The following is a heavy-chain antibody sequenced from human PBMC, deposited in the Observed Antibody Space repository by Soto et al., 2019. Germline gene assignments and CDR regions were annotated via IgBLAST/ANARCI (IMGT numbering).Heavy chain of an antibody. V-gene: IGHV1-69*13. CDR1: GGTFSSYA. CDR2: IIPIFGTA. Sequence: SVKVSCKASGGTFSSYAISSVRQAPGQGLEWMGGIIPIFGTANYAQKFQGRVTITADESTSTAYMELSGLRSEDTAVYYCARDPNYYGSGDLDYWGQGTLVTVSS. D-gene: IGHD3-10*01. J-gene: IGHJ4*02. CDR3: ARDPNYYGSGDLDY.